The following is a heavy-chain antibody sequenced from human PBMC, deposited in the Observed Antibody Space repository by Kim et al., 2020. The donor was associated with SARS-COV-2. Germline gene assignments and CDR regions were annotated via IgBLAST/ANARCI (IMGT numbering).Heavy chain of an antibody. Sequence: SETLSLTCTVSGGSISSSSYYWGWIRQPPGKGLEWIGSIYYSGSTYYNPSLKSRVTISVDTSKNQFSLKLSSVTAADTAVYYCARGNIATAGTFDYWGQGTLVTVSS. CDR3: ARGNIATAGTFDY. V-gene: IGHV4-39*01. D-gene: IGHD6-13*01. J-gene: IGHJ4*02. CDR2: IYYSGST. CDR1: GGSISSSSYY.